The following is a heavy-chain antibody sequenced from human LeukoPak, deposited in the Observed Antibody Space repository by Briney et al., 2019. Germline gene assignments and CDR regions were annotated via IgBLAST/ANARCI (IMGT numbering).Heavy chain of an antibody. J-gene: IGHJ4*02. CDR1: GFTFGSHA. D-gene: IGHD5-18*01. CDR3: GKTTVGYSSGQKPAWPVDY. Sequence: GGSLRLSCEASGFTFGSHAMYWVRQAPGKGLEWVAGIFGSGGSPHYADSVKGRFTISRDNSRNTVYLQINSLRAEDTAVYYCGKTTVGYSSGQKPAWPVDYWGQGTLVTASS. V-gene: IGHV3-23*01. CDR2: IFGSGGSP.